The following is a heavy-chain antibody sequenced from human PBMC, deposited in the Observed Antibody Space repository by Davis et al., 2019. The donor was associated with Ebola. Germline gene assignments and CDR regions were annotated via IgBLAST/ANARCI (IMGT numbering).Heavy chain of an antibody. CDR3: ATLRRTITGMDDGFDI. Sequence: GGSLRLSCEGFGYSFIRYWIAWVRQLPGKGLEWMGIIYPGDSDTRYSPSFLGQVIISADKSISTAYLQWSSLKASDTAMYYCATLRRTITGMDDGFDIWGQGTMVTVSS. D-gene: IGHD1-20*01. CDR1: GYSFIRYW. CDR2: IYPGDSDT. J-gene: IGHJ3*02. V-gene: IGHV5-51*01.